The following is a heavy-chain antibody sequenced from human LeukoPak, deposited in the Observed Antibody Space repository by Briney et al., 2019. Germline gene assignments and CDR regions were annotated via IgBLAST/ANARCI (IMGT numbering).Heavy chain of an antibody. CDR1: DESIGNYY. Sequence: SSETLSLTCTVSDESIGNYYWSWIRQSPGKGLEWIGYIYFSGSTNYNPSLKRRVTISVVTSKNQFSLRLTSVTAADTATYYCARVGGSNFYNYGMDVWGQGTTVIVSS. D-gene: IGHD4-11*01. CDR2: IYFSGST. J-gene: IGHJ6*02. V-gene: IGHV4-59*01. CDR3: ARVGGSNFYNYGMDV.